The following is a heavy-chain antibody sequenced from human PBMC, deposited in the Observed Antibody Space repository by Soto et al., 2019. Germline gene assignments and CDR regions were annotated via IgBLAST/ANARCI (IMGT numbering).Heavy chain of an antibody. J-gene: IGHJ6*02. D-gene: IGHD3-3*01. CDR1: GFTFTSSA. CDR2: IVVGSGNT. CDR3: AADLGGILRFLEWFSAGMDV. Sequence: ASVKVSCKASGFTFTSSAVQWVRQARGQRLEWIGWIVVGSGNTNYAQKFQERVTITRDMSTSTAYMELSSLRSEDTAVYYCAADLGGILRFLEWFSAGMDVWGQGTTVTVSS. V-gene: IGHV1-58*01.